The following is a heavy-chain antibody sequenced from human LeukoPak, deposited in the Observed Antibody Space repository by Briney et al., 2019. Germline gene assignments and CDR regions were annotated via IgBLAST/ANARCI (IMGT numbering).Heavy chain of an antibody. CDR2: IYYSGST. J-gene: IGHJ2*01. D-gene: IGHD6-19*01. CDR1: GGSISSNNW. CDR3: ARDLHSSGWYGMSNTYWYFDL. Sequence: SETLSLTCAVSGGSISSNNWWGWVRQPPGKGLEWIGYIYYSGSTNYNPSLKSRVTISVDTSKNQFSLKLSSVTAADTAVYYCARDLHSSGWYGMSNTYWYFDLWGRGTLVTVSS. V-gene: IGHV4-4*02.